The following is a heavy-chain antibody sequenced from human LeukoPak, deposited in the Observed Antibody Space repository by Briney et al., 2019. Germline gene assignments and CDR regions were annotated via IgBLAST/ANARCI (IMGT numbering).Heavy chain of an antibody. V-gene: IGHV4-34*01. CDR2: INHSGST. Sequence: PSETLSLTCAVYGGSFSGYYWSWIRQPPGKGLEWIGEINHSGSTNYNPSLKSRVTISVDTSKNQFSLKLSSVTAADTAVYYCARVGTQILYSSSDYWGQGTLVTVSS. CDR1: GGSFSGYY. J-gene: IGHJ4*02. D-gene: IGHD6-13*01. CDR3: ARVGTQILYSSSDY.